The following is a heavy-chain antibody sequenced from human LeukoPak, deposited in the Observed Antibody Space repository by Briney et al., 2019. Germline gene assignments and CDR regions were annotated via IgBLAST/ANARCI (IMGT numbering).Heavy chain of an antibody. V-gene: IGHV1-69*04. D-gene: IGHD4-17*01. Sequence: SVKVSCKASGGTFSSYAISWVRQAPGQGLEWMGRIIPILGIANYAQKFQGRVTITADKTTSTAYMELSSLRPEDTAVYYCARTVRGAASTGARYWGQGTLVTVSS. CDR3: ARTVRGAASTGARY. CDR2: IIPILGIA. J-gene: IGHJ4*02. CDR1: GGTFSSYA.